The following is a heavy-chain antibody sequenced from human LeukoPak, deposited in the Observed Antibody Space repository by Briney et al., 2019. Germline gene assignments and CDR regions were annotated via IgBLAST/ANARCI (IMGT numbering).Heavy chain of an antibody. CDR3: ARGLGVVVVVAATPDY. V-gene: IGHV3-30*03. Sequence: GGSLRPSCAASGFTFSNYGIHWVRQAPGRGLEWVAVISDDGSKKYYGDSVKGRFTISRDNSKDTLYLQMNSLRAEDTAVYYCARGLGVVVVVAATPDYWGQGTLVTVSS. CDR2: ISDDGSKK. J-gene: IGHJ4*02. CDR1: GFTFSNYG. D-gene: IGHD2-15*01.